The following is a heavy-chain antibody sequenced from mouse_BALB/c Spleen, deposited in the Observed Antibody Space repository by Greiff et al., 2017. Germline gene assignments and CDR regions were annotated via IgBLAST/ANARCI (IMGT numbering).Heavy chain of an antibody. CDR3: TRGYYDYDWFAY. V-gene: IGHV1-69*02. Sequence: QVQLKQPGAELVRPGASVKLSCKASGYTFTSYWINWVKQRPGQGLEWIGNIYPSDSYTNYNQKFKDKATLTVDKSSSTAYMQLSSPTSEDSAVYYCTRGYYDYDWFAYWGQGTLVTVSA. CDR1: GYTFTSYW. J-gene: IGHJ3*01. D-gene: IGHD2-4*01. CDR2: IYPSDSYT.